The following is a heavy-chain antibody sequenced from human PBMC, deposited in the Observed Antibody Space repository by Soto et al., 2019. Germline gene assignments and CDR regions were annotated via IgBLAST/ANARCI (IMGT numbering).Heavy chain of an antibody. J-gene: IGHJ4*01. CDR3: ARGRIQWFYFDY. D-gene: IGHD3-22*01. CDR2: IYHTGST. Sequence: PSETLSLTCAVSCGSIGSGGYSWNWIRQPPGKGLEWIGYIYHTGSTYYNPSLKSRVTISIDTSKNEFSLKLASVTAADTAIYYCARGRIQWFYFDYWGHGSLVTVSS. V-gene: IGHV4-30-2*01. CDR1: CGSIGSGGYS.